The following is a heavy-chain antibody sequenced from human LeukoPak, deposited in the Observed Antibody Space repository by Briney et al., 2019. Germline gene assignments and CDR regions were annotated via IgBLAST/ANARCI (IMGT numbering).Heavy chain of an antibody. V-gene: IGHV1-8*03. CDR3: ARGSSSLYVVYYYYMDV. Sequence: GASVKVSRKGSGYTFTSYELNWVRPPTGQELAGMGWMNHNSGNTGYAQKFQGRVTNTRNTSISTAYMELSSLRSEDTAVYYCARGSSSLYVVYYYYMDVWGKGTTVTVS. CDR1: GYTFTSYE. J-gene: IGHJ6*03. CDR2: MNHNSGNT. D-gene: IGHD6-13*01.